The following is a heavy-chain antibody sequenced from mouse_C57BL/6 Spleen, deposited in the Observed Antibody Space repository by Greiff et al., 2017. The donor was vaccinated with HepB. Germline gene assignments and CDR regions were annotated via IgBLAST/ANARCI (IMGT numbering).Heavy chain of an antibody. CDR2: IDPSDSYT. J-gene: IGHJ2*01. Sequence: VQLQQPGAELVMPGASVKLSCKASGYTFTSYWMHWVKQRPGQGLEWIGEIDPSDSYTNYNQKFKGKSTLTVDKSSSTAYMQLSSLTSEDSAFYYFARGGYYGRSLFDDWGQGTTLTVSS. D-gene: IGHD1-1*01. V-gene: IGHV1-69*01. CDR1: GYTFTSYW. CDR3: ARGGYYGRSLFDD.